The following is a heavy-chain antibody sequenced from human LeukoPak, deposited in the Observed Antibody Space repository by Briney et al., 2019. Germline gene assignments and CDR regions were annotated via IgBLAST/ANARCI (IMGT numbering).Heavy chain of an antibody. J-gene: IGHJ4*02. CDR3: ARGGGITMVRGVRSLRY. V-gene: IGHV1-8*01. Sequence: ASVKVSCKAAGYTFTSYDINWVRQATGQGLEWRGWMNPNSGNTGYAQKFQGRVTMTRNTSISTAYMELSSLRSEDTAVYYCARGGGITMVRGVRSLRYWGQGTLVTVSS. CDR1: GYTFTSYD. CDR2: MNPNSGNT. D-gene: IGHD3-10*01.